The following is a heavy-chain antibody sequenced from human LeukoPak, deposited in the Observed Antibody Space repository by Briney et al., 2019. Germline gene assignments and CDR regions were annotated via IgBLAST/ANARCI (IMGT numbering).Heavy chain of an antibody. V-gene: IGHV4-31*02. Sequence: LRLSCAASGFTFSSYAMHWVRQAPGKGLEWIGYIYYSGSTYYNPSLKSRVTISVDTSKNQFSLKLSSVTAADTAVYYCARYVAAAGCLDYWGQGTLVTVSS. CDR1: GFTFSSYAMH. D-gene: IGHD6-13*01. J-gene: IGHJ4*02. CDR2: IYYSGST. CDR3: ARYVAAAGCLDY.